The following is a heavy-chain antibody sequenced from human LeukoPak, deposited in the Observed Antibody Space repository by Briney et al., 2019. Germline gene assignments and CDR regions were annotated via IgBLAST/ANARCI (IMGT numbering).Heavy chain of an antibody. V-gene: IGHV1-69*04. CDR1: GGTFSGYA. J-gene: IGHJ4*02. CDR3: ARDRYSYGTAGYFDY. D-gene: IGHD5-18*01. Sequence: ASVKVSCKASGGTFSGYAISWVQQAPGQGLEWMGRIIPILGIANYAQKFQGRVTITADKSTSTAYMELSSLRSEDTAVYYCARDRYSYGTAGYFDYWGQGTLVTVSS. CDR2: IIPILGIA.